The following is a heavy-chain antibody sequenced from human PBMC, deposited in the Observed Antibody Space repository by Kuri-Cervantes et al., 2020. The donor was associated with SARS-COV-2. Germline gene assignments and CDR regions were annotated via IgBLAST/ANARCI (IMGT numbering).Heavy chain of an antibody. J-gene: IGHJ4*02. V-gene: IGHV4-34*01. CDR3: ARGVPGF. CDR2: IKHSGST. CDR1: GFTFSDYY. Sequence: GSLRLSCAASGFTFSDYYMSWIRQAPGKGLEWIGDIKHSGSTNCNPSLKSRVTISVDTSKNQFSLKLTSVTAADTAVYYCARGVPGFWGPGTLVTVSS.